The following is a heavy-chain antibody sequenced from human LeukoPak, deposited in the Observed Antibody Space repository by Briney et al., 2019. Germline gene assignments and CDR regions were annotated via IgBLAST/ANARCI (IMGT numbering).Heavy chain of an antibody. CDR3: AREDMWAFDI. CDR2: IKPDGSQK. Sequence: GGSLRLSCAASGFTFSHYWMSWVRRAPGRGLEWVANIKPDGSQKDYVDFVKGRFTISRDNAKNSLYLQMDSLRAEDTAVYFCAREDMWAFDIWGQGTMVTVSS. CDR1: GFTFSHYW. V-gene: IGHV3-7*01. D-gene: IGHD2-15*01. J-gene: IGHJ3*02.